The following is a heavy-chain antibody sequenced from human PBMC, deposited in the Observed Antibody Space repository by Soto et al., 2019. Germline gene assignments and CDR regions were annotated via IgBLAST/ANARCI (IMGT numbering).Heavy chain of an antibody. J-gene: IGHJ6*02. CDR1: GGTFRNSA. CDR3: ARDNDRPQLGGNYYYILDV. D-gene: IGHD1-1*01. Sequence: QVPLEQSGAEVKKPGSSVKVSCKASGGTFRNSAISWVRQAPGQGLEWMGGIMPIFRTPDYAQKFHGRVTITADESTSTAYMELSGLRSDDTAVYFCARDNDRPQLGGNYYYILDVWGHGTTVTVSS. V-gene: IGHV1-69*12. CDR2: IMPIFRTP.